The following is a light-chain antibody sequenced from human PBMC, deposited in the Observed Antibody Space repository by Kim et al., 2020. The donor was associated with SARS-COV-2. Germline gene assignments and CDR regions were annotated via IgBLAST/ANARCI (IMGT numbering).Light chain of an antibody. Sequence: EIVLTQSPGTLSLSPGERATLSCRASERLPRNYLAWFQQKPGQAPRLLIYDASSRATGVPDRFSGSGSGTDFTLTISRLEPEDFAVYFCQQYHWAPDTLGQGTKLEI. J-gene: IGKJ2*01. V-gene: IGKV3-20*01. CDR3: QQYHWAPDT. CDR2: DAS. CDR1: ERLPRNY.